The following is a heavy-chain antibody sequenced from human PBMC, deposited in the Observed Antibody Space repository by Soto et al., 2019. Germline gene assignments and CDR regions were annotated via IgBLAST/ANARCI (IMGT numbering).Heavy chain of an antibody. D-gene: IGHD3-10*01. J-gene: IGHJ4*02. V-gene: IGHV3-15*07. CDR3: TTDSNSVPRGGYFDY. CDR1: GFTFSNAW. CDR2: IKSKTDGGTT. Sequence: EVQLVESGGGLVKPGGSLRLSCAASGFTFSNAWMNWVRQAPGKGLEWVGRIKSKTDGGTTDYAAPVKGRFTISRDDSKNTLYLQMNSLKTEDTAVYYCTTDSNSVPRGGYFDYWGQGTLVTVSS.